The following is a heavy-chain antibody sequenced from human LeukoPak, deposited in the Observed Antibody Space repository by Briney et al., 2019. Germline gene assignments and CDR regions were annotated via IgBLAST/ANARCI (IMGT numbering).Heavy chain of an antibody. J-gene: IGHJ4*02. Sequence: GASVKVSCKASGYTFTSYGISWVRQAPGEGLEWMGWISAYNGNTNYAQKFQGRVTITRDTSASTAYMELSSLRSEDTAVYYCAPTGYCSGGSCLPAYWGQGTLVTVSS. V-gene: IGHV1-18*01. CDR2: ISAYNGNT. CDR3: APTGYCSGGSCLPAY. D-gene: IGHD2-15*01. CDR1: GYTFTSYG.